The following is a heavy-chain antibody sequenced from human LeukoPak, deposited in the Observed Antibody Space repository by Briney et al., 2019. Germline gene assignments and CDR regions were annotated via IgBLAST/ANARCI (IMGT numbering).Heavy chain of an antibody. J-gene: IGHJ4*02. CDR2: INHSGST. Sequence: PSETLSLTCAVYGGSFSGYYWSWSRQPPGKGLEWIGEINHSGSTNYNPSLKSRVTISVDTSKNQFSLKLSSVTAADTAVYYCARGKWIQLHWGQGTLVTVSS. V-gene: IGHV4-34*01. D-gene: IGHD5-18*01. CDR1: GGSFSGYY. CDR3: ARGKWIQLH.